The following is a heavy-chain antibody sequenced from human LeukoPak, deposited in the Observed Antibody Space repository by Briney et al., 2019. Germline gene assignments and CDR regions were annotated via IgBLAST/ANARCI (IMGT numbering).Heavy chain of an antibody. D-gene: IGHD6-6*01. CDR3: AREGGGRFRSIAARPAAFDI. J-gene: IGHJ3*02. Sequence: PSGTLSLTCAVSGGSISSSNWWSWVRQPPGKGLEWIGEIYHSGSTNYNPSLKSRVTISVDKSKNQFSLKLSSVTAADTAVYYCAREGGGRFRSIAARPAAFDIWGQGTIVTVSS. CDR1: GGSISSSNW. CDR2: IYHSGST. V-gene: IGHV4-4*02.